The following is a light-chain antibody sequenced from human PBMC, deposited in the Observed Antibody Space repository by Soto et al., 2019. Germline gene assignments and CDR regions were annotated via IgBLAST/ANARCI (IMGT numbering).Light chain of an antibody. Sequence: DIQMTQSPSSLSASLGDRASLTCRASQTISNYLNWYQQKPGKAPKLLIYAASSLQSGVPSRFSGSGSGTDFTLTISSLQPEDFATYYCQQSYSNPPTFGQGTKLEIK. V-gene: IGKV1-39*01. J-gene: IGKJ2*01. CDR2: AAS. CDR3: QQSYSNPPT. CDR1: QTISNY.